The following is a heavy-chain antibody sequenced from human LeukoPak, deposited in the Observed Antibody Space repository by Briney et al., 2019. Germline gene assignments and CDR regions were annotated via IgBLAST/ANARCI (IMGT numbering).Heavy chain of an antibody. D-gene: IGHD1-26*01. CDR3: ARLVGATNASDI. CDR1: GYTFTGYY. J-gene: IGHJ3*02. Sequence: ASVKVSCKASGYTFTGYYMHWVRQAPGQGLEWMGWINPNSGGTNYAQKFQGRVTMTRDTSISTAYMELSRLRSDDTAVYYCARLVGATNASDIWGQGTMVTVSS. V-gene: IGHV1-2*02. CDR2: INPNSGGT.